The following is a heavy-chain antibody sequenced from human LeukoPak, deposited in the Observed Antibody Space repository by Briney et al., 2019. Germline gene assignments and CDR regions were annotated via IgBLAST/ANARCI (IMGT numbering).Heavy chain of an antibody. CDR1: GGSISSYY. CDR3: ARGYDILTGYLGY. Sequence: SETLSLTCTVSGGSISSYYWSWIRQPPGKGLEWIGYIYYSRSTNYNPSLKSRVTISVDTSKNQFSLKLSSVTAADTAVYYCARGYDILTGYLGYWGQGTLVTVSS. J-gene: IGHJ4*02. CDR2: IYYSRST. V-gene: IGHV4-59*01. D-gene: IGHD3-9*01.